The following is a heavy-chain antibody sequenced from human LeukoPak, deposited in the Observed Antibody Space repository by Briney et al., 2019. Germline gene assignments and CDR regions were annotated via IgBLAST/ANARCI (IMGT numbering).Heavy chain of an antibody. V-gene: IGHV4-30-2*01. J-gene: IGHJ3*02. CDR3: ARANTAMVKRAFDI. D-gene: IGHD5-18*01. CDR2: IYHSGST. CDR1: GGSISSGGYS. Sequence: SETLSLTCAVSGGSISSGGYSWSWIRQPPGKGLEWIGYIYHSGSTYYNPSLKSRVTISVDRSKNQFSLKLSSVTAADTAVYYCARANTAMVKRAFDIWGQGTMVTVSS.